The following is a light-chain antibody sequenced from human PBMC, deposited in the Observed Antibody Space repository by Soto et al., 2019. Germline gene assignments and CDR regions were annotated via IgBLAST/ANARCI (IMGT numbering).Light chain of an antibody. CDR2: HAA. CDR3: QQRSNWPPFT. Sequence: EVPFTQSPGSLALSPGERATLSCRARQSVSNYLAWYPQKPGERPRLPIYHAAYSATDIPARFSGSGSGTAFTLTISSLEPEDFAVYYCQQRSNWPPFTFGQGTRLEIK. CDR1: QSVSNY. J-gene: IGKJ5*01. V-gene: IGKV3-11*01.